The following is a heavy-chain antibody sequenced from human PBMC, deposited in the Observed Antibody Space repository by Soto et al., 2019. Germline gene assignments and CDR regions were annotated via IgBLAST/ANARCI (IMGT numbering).Heavy chain of an antibody. CDR2: INSDGSST. Sequence: GGSLRLSCVVSGFTFSGYWMHWVRQAPGKGLVWVSRINSDGSSTSYADSVKGRFTISRDNAKNTLYLQMNSLRAEDTAVYYCVRAKRDCSAGSCDSDYHYYYMDVWGKGTTVTVSS. CDR3: VRAKRDCSAGSCDSDYHYYYMDV. CDR1: GFTFSGYW. V-gene: IGHV3-74*01. J-gene: IGHJ6*03. D-gene: IGHD2-15*01.